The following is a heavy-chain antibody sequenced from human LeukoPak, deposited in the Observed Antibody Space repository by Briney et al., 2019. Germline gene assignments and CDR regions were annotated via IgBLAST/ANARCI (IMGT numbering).Heavy chain of an antibody. CDR2: IYSGGST. J-gene: IGHJ4*02. CDR3: ARGFDYFSKEIGFDY. D-gene: IGHD3-16*01. V-gene: IGHV3-53*01. Sequence: PGGSLRLSCAASGFTFSSYAMSWVRQAPGKGLEWVSVIYSGGSTYYADSVKGRFTISRDNSKNTLYLQMNSLRAEDTAVYYCARGFDYFSKEIGFDYWGQGTLVTVSS. CDR1: GFTFSSYA.